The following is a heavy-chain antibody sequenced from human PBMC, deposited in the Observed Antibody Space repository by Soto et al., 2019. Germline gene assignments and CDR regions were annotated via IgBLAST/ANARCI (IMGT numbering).Heavy chain of an antibody. CDR1: GVTLTNVW. Sequence: GSLRLSCAVSGVTLTNVWMNWVRQAPGKGPEWVGRIKSKTDGGTADYAAPVKGRFTISRDDSENTLYLQMNSLKTEDTAVYYCSHGYYQYFESWGQGTLVTVPQ. J-gene: IGHJ4*02. CDR3: SHGYYQYFES. D-gene: IGHD5-18*01. CDR2: IKSKTDGGTA. V-gene: IGHV3-15*07.